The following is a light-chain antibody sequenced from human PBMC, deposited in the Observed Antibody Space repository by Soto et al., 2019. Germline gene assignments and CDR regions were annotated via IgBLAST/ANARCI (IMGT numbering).Light chain of an antibody. CDR2: DAS. CDR3: QQRSNWPPIT. CDR1: QSVSSY. J-gene: IGKJ4*01. V-gene: IGKV3-11*01. Sequence: EIVLTQSPATLSLSPGERATLSCRASQSVSSYLAWYQQKPGQAPRLLIYDASNRATGIPARFSGSGSGTDFTLTFSSLEPEDFAVYYCQQRSNWPPITFGGGNKVEIK.